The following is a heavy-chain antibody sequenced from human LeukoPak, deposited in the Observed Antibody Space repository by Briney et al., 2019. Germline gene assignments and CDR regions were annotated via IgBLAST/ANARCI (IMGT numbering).Heavy chain of an antibody. CDR2: INHSGST. V-gene: IGHV4-34*01. CDR3: ARATFYYYDSSGFDY. Sequence: SETLSLTCAVYGGSFSGYYWSWIRQPPGKGLEWIGEINHSGSTNYNPSLKSRVTISVDTSKNQFSLKLSSVTAADTAVYYCARATFYYYDSSGFDYWGQGTLVTVSS. J-gene: IGHJ4*02. D-gene: IGHD3-22*01. CDR1: GGSFSGYY.